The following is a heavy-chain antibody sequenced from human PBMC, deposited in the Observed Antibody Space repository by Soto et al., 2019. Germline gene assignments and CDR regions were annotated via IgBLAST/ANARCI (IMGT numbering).Heavy chain of an antibody. CDR1: EFTFSSYA. V-gene: IGHV3-23*01. Sequence: SGGSLRLSCAASEFTFSSYAMSWVRQAPGKGLEWVSTISGSGGRTYYADSVKGRFTISRDNSRNTLHLQMNSLRVEDTALYYCAKTLLSTSWYGLHDYVSQGTLVTVSS. CDR2: ISGSGGRT. CDR3: AKTLLSTSWYGLHDY. D-gene: IGHD6-13*01. J-gene: IGHJ4*02.